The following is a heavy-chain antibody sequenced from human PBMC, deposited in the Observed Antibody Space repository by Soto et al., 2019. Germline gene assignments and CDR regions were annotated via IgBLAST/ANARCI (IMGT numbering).Heavy chain of an antibody. CDR3: ARGLWLPLGNYYGMDV. D-gene: IGHD5-18*01. CDR1: GGSISSYY. J-gene: IGHJ6*02. CDR2: IYYSGST. V-gene: IGHV4-59*01. Sequence: KPSETLSLTCTVSGGSISSYYWSWIRQPPGKGLEWIGYIYYSGSTNYNPSLKSRVTISVDTSKNQFSLKLSSVTAADTAVYYCARGLWLPLGNYYGMDVWGQGTTVTVSS.